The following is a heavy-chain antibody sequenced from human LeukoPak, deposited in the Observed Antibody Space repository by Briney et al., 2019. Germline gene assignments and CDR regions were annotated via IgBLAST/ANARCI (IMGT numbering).Heavy chain of an antibody. J-gene: IGHJ4*02. V-gene: IGHV1-18*01. D-gene: IGHD3-10*01. Sequence: ASVKVSCKASGYTFTSYGISWVRRAPGQGLEWMGWISAYNGNTNYAQKLQGRVAMTTDTSTSTAYMELRSLRSDDTAVYYCARGYMVRGCFDYWGLGTLVTVSS. CDR2: ISAYNGNT. CDR1: GYTFTSYG. CDR3: ARGYMVRGCFDY.